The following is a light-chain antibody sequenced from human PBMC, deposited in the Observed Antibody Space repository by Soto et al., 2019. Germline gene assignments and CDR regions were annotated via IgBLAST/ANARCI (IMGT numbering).Light chain of an antibody. CDR2: AAS. Sequence: DIQVTQSPSSLSASVGDRVTITCRASQTVSRYLNWYQQKSGTAPKLLIYAASTLHTGVPSRFSGRGSGTDFTLTINNLQREDFADYFCQQTYSNLWTFGQGTKVDIK. V-gene: IGKV1-39*01. J-gene: IGKJ1*01. CDR3: QQTYSNLWT. CDR1: QTVSRY.